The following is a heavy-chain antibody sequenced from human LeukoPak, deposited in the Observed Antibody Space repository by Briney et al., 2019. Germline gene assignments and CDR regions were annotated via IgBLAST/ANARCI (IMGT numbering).Heavy chain of an antibody. CDR3: ARDKRITIFGVVPWFDP. J-gene: IGHJ5*02. CDR2: IIPIFGTA. D-gene: IGHD3-3*01. Sequence: SVKVSCKASGGTFSSYAISWVRQAPGQGLEWMGGIIPIFGTANYAQKFQGRVTITADESTSTAYMELSSLRSEDTAVYYCARDKRITIFGVVPWFDPWGQGTLVTVSS. V-gene: IGHV1-69*13. CDR1: GGTFSSYA.